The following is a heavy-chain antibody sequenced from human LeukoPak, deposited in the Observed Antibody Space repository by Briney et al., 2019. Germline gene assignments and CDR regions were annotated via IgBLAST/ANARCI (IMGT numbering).Heavy chain of an antibody. V-gene: IGHV4-59*01. Sequence: SETLSLTCTVSGGSIRSYYWSWIRQPPGKGLEWIAYIYYSGSTNYNPSLKSRVTISVDTSKNQFSLKLSSVTAADTAVYYCARVFYSNSYDYWYFDLWGRGTLVTVSS. CDR3: ARVFYSNSYDYWYFDL. D-gene: IGHD6-13*01. CDR2: IYYSGST. J-gene: IGHJ2*01. CDR1: GGSIRSYY.